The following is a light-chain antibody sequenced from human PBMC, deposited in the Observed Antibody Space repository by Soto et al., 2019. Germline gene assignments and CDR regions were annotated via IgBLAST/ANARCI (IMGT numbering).Light chain of an antibody. CDR1: SSDVGSYNL. CDR2: EGS. Sequence: ALTQPASVSGSPGQSLTISCTGTSSDVGSYNLVSWYQQHPGKAPKLMIYEGSKRPSGVSNRFSGSKSGNTASLTISGLQAEDEADYYCCSYAGSSTHVVFGGGTKLTVL. J-gene: IGLJ2*01. V-gene: IGLV2-23*01. CDR3: CSYAGSSTHVV.